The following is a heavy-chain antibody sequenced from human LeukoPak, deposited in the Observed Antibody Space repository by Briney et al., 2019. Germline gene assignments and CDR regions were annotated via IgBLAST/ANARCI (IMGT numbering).Heavy chain of an antibody. V-gene: IGHV3-48*03. J-gene: IGHJ4*02. D-gene: IGHD3-22*01. Sequence: PGGSLRLSCAASGFTFSSYEMNWVRQAPGKGLEWVSYISSSGRIIYYADSVKGRFTISRDNAKNSLYLQMNSLRAEDTAVYYCARVDSSGYYVYFDYWGQGTLVTVSS. CDR1: GFTFSSYE. CDR2: ISSSGRII. CDR3: ARVDSSGYYVYFDY.